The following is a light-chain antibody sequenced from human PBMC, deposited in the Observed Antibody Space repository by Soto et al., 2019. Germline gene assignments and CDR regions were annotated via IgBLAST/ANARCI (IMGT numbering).Light chain of an antibody. CDR1: QCPVCRDGVTY. CDR2: QVS. J-gene: IGKJ1*01. V-gene: IGKV2-30*01. Sequence: VVMTHSPLSLPVTLGQPASISCQPSQCPVCRDGVTYLNWFQQRPGQSPKRLIYQVSSRDSGVPDRFSGSGSGTDFTLKISRVEAEDVGVYYCMQGAHWPWTFGQGTKVDI. CDR3: MQGAHWPWT.